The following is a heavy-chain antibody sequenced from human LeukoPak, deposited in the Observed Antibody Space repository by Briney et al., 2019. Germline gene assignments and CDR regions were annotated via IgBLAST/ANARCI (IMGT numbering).Heavy chain of an antibody. CDR2: MYYSGST. CDR1: GGSISSDY. CDR3: ARLIPYYFDY. V-gene: IGHV4-59*01. Sequence: SETLSLTCTVSGGSISSDYWSWIRQPPGKGLEWLGYMYYSGSTNYNPSLKSRVTISVDTSKNQFSLRLRSVTAADTAVYYCARLIPYYFDYWGQGILVSVSS. J-gene: IGHJ4*02.